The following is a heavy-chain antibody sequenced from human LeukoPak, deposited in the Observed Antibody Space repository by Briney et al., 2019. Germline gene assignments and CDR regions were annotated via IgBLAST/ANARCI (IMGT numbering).Heavy chain of an antibody. CDR3: ARYFGDLGVTDY. J-gene: IGHJ4*02. D-gene: IGHD3-3*01. CDR1: GYTFTSYY. CDR2: TNPSGGST. Sequence: ASVKVSCKASGYTFTSYYMHWVRQAPGQGREWMGITNPSGGSTSYAQKFQGRVTMTRDTSTSTVYMELSSLRSEDTAVYYCARYFGDLGVTDYWGQGTLVTVSS. V-gene: IGHV1-46*03.